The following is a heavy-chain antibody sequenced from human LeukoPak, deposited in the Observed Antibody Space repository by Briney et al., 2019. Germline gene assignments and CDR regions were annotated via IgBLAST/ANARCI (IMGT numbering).Heavy chain of an antibody. J-gene: IGHJ4*02. V-gene: IGHV4-59*01. CDR2: MQYSGST. D-gene: IGHD6-19*01. CDR1: GGSISSYY. Sequence: SETLSLTCTVSGGSISSYYWSWIRQPPGKGLEWIGCMQYSGSTNYNPSLKSRVTISVDTPKKQFSLKLSSVTAADTALYYCARYSSGIDYWGQGTLVTVSS. CDR3: ARYSSGIDY.